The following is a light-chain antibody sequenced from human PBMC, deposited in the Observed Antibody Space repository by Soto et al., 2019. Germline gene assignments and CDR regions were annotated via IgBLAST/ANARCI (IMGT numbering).Light chain of an antibody. CDR3: QTWNTVVV. V-gene: IGLV4-69*01. CDR1: SGHSDYG. CDR2: LNRDGSH. J-gene: IGLJ2*01. Sequence: QPVLTQSPSASASLGDSVKLTCTLSSGHSDYGIAWHQQQPDTGPRYLMNLNRDGSHNKGDWIPDRCSGSISAAERYLAISSLQYADEYDYYCQTWNTVVVFGGGTKLTVL.